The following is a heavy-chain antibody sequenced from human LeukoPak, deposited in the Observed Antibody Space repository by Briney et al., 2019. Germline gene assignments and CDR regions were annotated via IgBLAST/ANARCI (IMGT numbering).Heavy chain of an antibody. CDR3: ARVGSGSFDY. J-gene: IGHJ4*02. CDR1: GGSISSYY. Sequence: PSETLSLTYTVSGGSISSYYWSWIRQPPGKGLEWIGYIYYSGNTNYNPSLKSRVTISIDTSKNQFSLKLSSVTAADTAVYYCARVGSGSFDYWGQGTLVTVSS. V-gene: IGHV4-59*01. CDR2: IYYSGNT. D-gene: IGHD1-26*01.